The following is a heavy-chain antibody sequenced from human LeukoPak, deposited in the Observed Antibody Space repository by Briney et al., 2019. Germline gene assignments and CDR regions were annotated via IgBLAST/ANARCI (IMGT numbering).Heavy chain of an antibody. Sequence: SETLSLTCGVSGGSFSGFYWSWIRQTPGKGLEWIGEIKHSGATNYNPSLKSRVSIQLDTSKNQFSLKLSSVTAADTAVYYCARWAPGYCSSTSCYYFDYWGRGTLVTVSS. CDR3: ARWAPGYCSSTSCYYFDY. CDR1: GGSFSGFY. D-gene: IGHD2-2*01. V-gene: IGHV4-34*01. CDR2: IKHSGAT. J-gene: IGHJ4*02.